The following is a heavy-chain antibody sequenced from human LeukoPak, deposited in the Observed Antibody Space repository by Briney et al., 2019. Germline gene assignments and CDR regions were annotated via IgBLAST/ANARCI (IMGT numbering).Heavy chain of an antibody. D-gene: IGHD3-22*01. CDR3: AKDLRSYYYDSSGDPSFYFDY. V-gene: IGHV3-48*01. J-gene: IGHJ4*02. CDR2: ISSSSSTI. CDR1: GFTFSSYS. Sequence: GGSLRLSCAASGFTFSSYSMNWVRQAPGKGLEWVSYISSSSSTIYYADSVEGRFTISRDNAKNSLYLQMNSLRAEDTAVYYCAKDLRSYYYDSSGDPSFYFDYWGQGTLVTVSS.